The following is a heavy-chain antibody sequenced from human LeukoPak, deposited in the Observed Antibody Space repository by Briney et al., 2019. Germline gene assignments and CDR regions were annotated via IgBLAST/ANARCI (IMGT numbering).Heavy chain of an antibody. Sequence: PGGSLRLSCAASGFTFSSYAMSWVRQAPGKGLEWVSAISGSGGSTYYADSVKGRFTISRDNSKNTLYLQMNSLRAEDTAVYYCAKVIKYYAFWSGYYYFDYWGQGTLVTVSS. CDR3: AKVIKYYAFWSGYYYFDY. V-gene: IGHV3-23*01. CDR1: GFTFSSYA. J-gene: IGHJ4*02. D-gene: IGHD3-3*01. CDR2: ISGSGGST.